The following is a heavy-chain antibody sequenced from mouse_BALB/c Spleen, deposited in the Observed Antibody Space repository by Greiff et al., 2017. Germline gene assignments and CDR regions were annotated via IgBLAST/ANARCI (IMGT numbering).Heavy chain of an antibody. V-gene: IGHV5-17*02. CDR1: GFTFSSFG. Sequence: EVMLVESGGGLVQPGGSMKLSCVASGFTFSSFGMHWVRQAPEKGLEWVAYISSGSSTIYYADTVKGRFTISRDNPKNTLFLQMTSLRSEDTAMYYCARSRGGFAYWGQGTLVTVSA. CDR2: ISSGSSTI. CDR3: ARSRGGFAY. J-gene: IGHJ3*01.